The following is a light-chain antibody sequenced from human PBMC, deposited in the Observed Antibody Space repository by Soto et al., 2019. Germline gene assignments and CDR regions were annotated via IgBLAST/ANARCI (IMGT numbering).Light chain of an antibody. J-gene: IGKJ1*01. CDR1: QTISSW. V-gene: IGKV1-5*03. Sequence: DIQMTQSPSTLSGSVGDRVTITCRASQTISSWLAWYQQKPGKAPKLLIYNASTLKSGVPSRFSDSGSGTEFTLTSSSLQPYDFSTSYCQHYNSYSEAFGQGTKVELK. CDR3: QHYNSYSEA. CDR2: NAS.